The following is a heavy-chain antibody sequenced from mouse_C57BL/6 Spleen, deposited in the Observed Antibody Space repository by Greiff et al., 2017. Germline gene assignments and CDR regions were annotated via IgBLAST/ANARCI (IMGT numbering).Heavy chain of an antibody. CDR1: GYAFSSSW. D-gene: IGHD1-1*01. V-gene: IGHV1-82*01. CDR3: ARSPDYYGSSYAMDY. CDR2: IYPGDGDT. Sequence: VKLQESGPELVKPGASVKISCKASGYAFSSSWMNWVKQRPGKGLEWIGRIYPGDGDTNYNGKFKGKATLTADKSSSTAYMQLSSLTSDDSAVYFCARSPDYYGSSYAMDYWGQGTSATVSS. J-gene: IGHJ4*01.